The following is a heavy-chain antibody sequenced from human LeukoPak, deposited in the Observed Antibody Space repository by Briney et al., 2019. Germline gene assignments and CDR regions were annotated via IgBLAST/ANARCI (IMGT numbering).Heavy chain of an antibody. CDR2: ISSSGTTT. CDR1: GFTFSSYE. V-gene: IGHV3-48*03. J-gene: IGHJ4*02. D-gene: IGHD2-2*01. Sequence: GGSLRLSCAASGFTFSSYEMNWVRQAPGKGPEWVSYISSSGTTTHYADSVEGRFTISRDSAKNSLYLQMNSLRAEDTAVYYCARDWGYCSSTSCYSDFDYWGQGTLVTVSS. CDR3: ARDWGYCSSTSCYSDFDY.